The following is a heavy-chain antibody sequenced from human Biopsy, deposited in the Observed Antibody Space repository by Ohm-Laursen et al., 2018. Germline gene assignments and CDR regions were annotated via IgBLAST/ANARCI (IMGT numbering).Heavy chain of an antibody. J-gene: IGHJ6*02. Sequence: SDTLSLTCIVSGGSISSDYWSWIRQTPGKGLEWIGHIYYSGSTNYNPSLKSRVTISVDTSKNQFSLRLNSVTAADTAVYYCARATNSTGWPYYYFYGMDVLGQGTTVTVSS. D-gene: IGHD2/OR15-2a*01. CDR2: IYYSGST. CDR1: GGSISSDY. CDR3: ARATNSTGWPYYYFYGMDV. V-gene: IGHV4-59*07.